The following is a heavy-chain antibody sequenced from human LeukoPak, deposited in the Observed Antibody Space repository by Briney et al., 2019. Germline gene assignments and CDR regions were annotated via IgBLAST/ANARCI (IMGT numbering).Heavy chain of an antibody. D-gene: IGHD3-9*01. CDR2: INPNSGGT. CDR1: GYTFTGYY. CDR3: ARDNHDILTGYWFDP. V-gene: IGHV1-2*06. J-gene: IGHJ5*02. Sequence: ASVKVSCKASGYTFTGYYMHWVRQAPGQGLEWMGRINPNSGGTNYAQKFQGRVTMTRDTSISTAYMELSRLRSDDTAVYYCARDNHDILTGYWFDPWGQGTLVTVSS.